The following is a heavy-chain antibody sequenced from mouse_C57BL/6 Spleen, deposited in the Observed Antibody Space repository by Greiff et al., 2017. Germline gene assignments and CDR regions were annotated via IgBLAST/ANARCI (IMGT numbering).Heavy chain of an antibody. D-gene: IGHD6-1*01. J-gene: IGHJ2*01. V-gene: IGHV1-63*01. CDR3: ARGQPHYFDY. CDR2: IYPGGGYT. CDR1: GYTFTNYW. Sequence: QVQLQQSGAELVRPGTSVKMSCKASGYTFTNYWIGWAKQRPGHGLEWIGDIYPGGGYTDYNEKFKGKATLTADKSSSPAYMQFSSLTSEDSAIYYCARGQPHYFDYWGQGTTLTVSS.